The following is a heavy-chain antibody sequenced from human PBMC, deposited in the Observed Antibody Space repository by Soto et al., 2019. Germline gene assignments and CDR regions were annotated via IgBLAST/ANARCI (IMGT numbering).Heavy chain of an antibody. CDR2: ISYSGST. CDR1: GGSISGYY. CDR3: ARQELLWFGANTEPYFDY. D-gene: IGHD3-10*01. J-gene: IGHJ4*02. V-gene: IGHV4-59*08. Sequence: SETLSLTCTVSGGSISGYYWSWIRQSPEKGLEYIGYISYSGSTNYNPSLKSRVTISLDTSKNQFSLKLSSVTAADTAVYYCARQELLWFGANTEPYFDYWGQGTPVTVSS.